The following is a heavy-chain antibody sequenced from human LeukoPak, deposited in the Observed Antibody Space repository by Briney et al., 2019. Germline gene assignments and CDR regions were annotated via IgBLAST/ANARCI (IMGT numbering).Heavy chain of an antibody. D-gene: IGHD2-2*02. J-gene: IGHJ6*04. CDR1: GFTFSSYG. Sequence: GGSLRLSCSASGFTFSSYGMHWVRQAPGKGLEWVAVIWYDGGNKYYADSVKGRFTISRDNSKNTLYLQMNSLRAEDTAVYCCARVPPHCSSTSCYNLGGMDVWGKGTTVNVSS. CDR3: ARVPPHCSSTSCYNLGGMDV. V-gene: IGHV3-33*08. CDR2: IWYDGGNK.